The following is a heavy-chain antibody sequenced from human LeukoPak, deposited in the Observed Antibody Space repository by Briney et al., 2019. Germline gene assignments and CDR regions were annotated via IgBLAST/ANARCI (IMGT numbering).Heavy chain of an antibody. D-gene: IGHD2-2*01. CDR2: INHSGST. CDR1: GGSFSGYY. J-gene: IGHJ3*02. CDR3: ARGPIVVVPADAFDI. Sequence: MPSETLSLTCAVYGGSFSGYYWSWIRQPPGKGLEWIGEINHSGSTNYNPSLKSRVTISVDTSKNQFSLKLSSVTAADTAVYYCARGPIVVVPADAFDIWGQGTMVTVSS. V-gene: IGHV4-34*01.